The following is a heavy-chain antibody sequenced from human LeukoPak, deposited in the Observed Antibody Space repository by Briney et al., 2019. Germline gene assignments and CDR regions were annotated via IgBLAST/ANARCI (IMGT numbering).Heavy chain of an antibody. J-gene: IGHJ4*02. Sequence: GGSLRLSCAASGFTFSSSAMSWVRQAPGKGLEWVSAISGSGGSTYYADSVKGRFTISRDNSKNTLYPQMNSLRAEDTAVYYCAKVRGYTYYDILTGYYFFDYWGQGTLVTVSS. CDR3: AKVRGYTYYDILTGYYFFDY. CDR1: GFTFSSSA. V-gene: IGHV3-23*01. D-gene: IGHD3-9*01. CDR2: ISGSGGST.